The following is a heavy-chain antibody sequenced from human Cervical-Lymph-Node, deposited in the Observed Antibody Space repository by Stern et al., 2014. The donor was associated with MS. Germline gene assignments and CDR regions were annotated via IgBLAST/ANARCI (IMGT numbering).Heavy chain of an antibody. V-gene: IGHV1-46*03. Sequence: QVQLMQSGAEVKKPGASVKVSCQASGYTFTSYYINWVRQAPGQGLEWMGKINPRGGSPSYAQKFQGRVTMTRDTSTSTVYMELSSLRSEDTALYYCARDRRVSGRYLGSGRSNWFDPWGQGTLVTVSS. CDR2: INPRGGSP. J-gene: IGHJ5*02. CDR1: GYTFTSYY. D-gene: IGHD1-14*01. CDR3: ARDRRVSGRYLGSGRSNWFDP.